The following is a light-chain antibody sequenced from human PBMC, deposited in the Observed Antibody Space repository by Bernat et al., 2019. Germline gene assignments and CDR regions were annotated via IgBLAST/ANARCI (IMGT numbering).Light chain of an antibody. Sequence: DIQMTQSPSSLSASVGDRVTITCRPSQYINSYLNWYQQKPGKAPKLLIYGASTLQSGVPSRFSGNPSGTNFTLTISSLQPDDFATYYCQQSYSTPRTFGLGTKVDIK. CDR3: QQSYSTPRT. J-gene: IGKJ1*01. CDR2: GAS. CDR1: QYINSY. V-gene: IGKV1-39*01.